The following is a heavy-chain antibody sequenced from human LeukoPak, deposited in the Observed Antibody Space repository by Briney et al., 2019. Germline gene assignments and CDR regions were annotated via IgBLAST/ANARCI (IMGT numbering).Heavy chain of an antibody. CDR1: GGTFSSYA. D-gene: IGHD6-13*01. Sequence: SVKVSCKASGGTFSSYAISWVRQAPGQGLEWMGGIIPIFGTANYAQKFQGRVTITADKSTSTAYMELSSLRSEDTAVYYCARGMGSSWPFLTSDYYYYMDVWGKGTTVTVSS. CDR2: IIPIFGTA. J-gene: IGHJ6*03. CDR3: ARGMGSSWPFLTSDYYYYMDV. V-gene: IGHV1-69*06.